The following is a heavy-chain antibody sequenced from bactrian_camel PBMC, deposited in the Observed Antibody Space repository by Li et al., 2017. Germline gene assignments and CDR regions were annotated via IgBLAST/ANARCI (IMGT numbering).Heavy chain of an antibody. CDR1: GYTYDTYC. J-gene: IGHJ6*01. CDR3: AEGADFGN. CDR2: IYRPGGNA. V-gene: IGHV3S26*01. Sequence: QVQLVESGGGSVQPGGSLRLSCAAPGYTYDTYCMGWFRQATGKEREWIASIYRPGGNAFAADSMKGRFIISRDNAKTILYLEMNSLKPEDTAMYYCAEGADFGNWGQGTQVTVS.